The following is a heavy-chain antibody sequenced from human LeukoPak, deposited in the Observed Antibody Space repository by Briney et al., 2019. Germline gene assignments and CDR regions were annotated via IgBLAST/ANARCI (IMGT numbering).Heavy chain of an antibody. Sequence: GGSLRLSCAASGFTFSSYGMHWVRQAPGKGLEWVAFMRYDGSNKYYADSVKGRFTISRDNSKNTLYLQMNSLRAEDTAVYYCARDSSSSHYFHHWGQGTLVTVSS. V-gene: IGHV3-30*02. CDR1: GFTFSSYG. D-gene: IGHD6-6*01. CDR2: MRYDGSNK. CDR3: ARDSSSSHYFHH. J-gene: IGHJ1*01.